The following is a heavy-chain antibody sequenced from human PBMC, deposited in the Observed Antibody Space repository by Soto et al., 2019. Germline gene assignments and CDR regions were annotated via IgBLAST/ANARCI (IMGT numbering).Heavy chain of an antibody. J-gene: IGHJ6*02. CDR3: ARGYCSSTSCYDYYYGMDV. D-gene: IGHD2-2*01. V-gene: IGHV4-30-4*01. Sequence: SETLSLTCTVSGGSISSGEYYARWIRQPPAKGLEWIGYIYYSGSTYYNPSLKSRVTISVDTSKNQFSLKLSSVTAADTAVYYCARGYCSSTSCYDYYYGMDVWGQGTTVTVSS. CDR2: IYYSGST. CDR1: GGSISSGEYY.